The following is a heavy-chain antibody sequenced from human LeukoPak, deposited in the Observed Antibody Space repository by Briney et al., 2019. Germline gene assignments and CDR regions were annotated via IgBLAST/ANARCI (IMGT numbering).Heavy chain of an antibody. CDR3: AKNQSGGHFAY. V-gene: IGHV4-38-2*02. CDR2: IYNSGST. J-gene: IGHJ4*02. Sequence: PSETLSLTCTVSGFSVTNTYYWAWIRQPPGKGLEWIGSIYNSGSTYYNPSLKSRVTMSVDTSKNQFSLNLNSVTAADTAVYFCAKNQSGGHFAYWGQGTLVTVSS. CDR1: GFSVTNTYY. D-gene: IGHD2-15*01.